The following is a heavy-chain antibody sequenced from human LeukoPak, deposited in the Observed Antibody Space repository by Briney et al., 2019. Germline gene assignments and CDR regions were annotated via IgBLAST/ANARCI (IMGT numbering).Heavy chain of an antibody. D-gene: IGHD3-22*01. V-gene: IGHV4-59*08. CDR1: GGSISSYY. J-gene: IGHJ3*02. Sequence: SETLSLTCTVSGGSISSYYWSWIRQPPGKGLEWIGYIYYSGSTNHNPSLKSRVTISVDTSKNQFSLKLSSVTAADTAVYYCARLASLGYYDSSGYRAFDIWGQGTMVTVSS. CDR3: ARLASLGYYDSSGYRAFDI. CDR2: IYYSGST.